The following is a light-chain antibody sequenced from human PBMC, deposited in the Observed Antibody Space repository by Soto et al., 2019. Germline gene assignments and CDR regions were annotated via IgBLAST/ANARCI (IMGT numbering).Light chain of an antibody. CDR2: GAS. CDR3: QQYGRSPWT. Sequence: EIVMTQSLASLSVSPGERATLSCRASQSVSSNLAWYQQKPGQAPRLLIYGASTRATGIPARFSGSGSGTEFTLTISSLQSEDFAVYYCQQYGRSPWTFGQGTMVEI. J-gene: IGKJ1*01. CDR1: QSVSSN. V-gene: IGKV3-15*01.